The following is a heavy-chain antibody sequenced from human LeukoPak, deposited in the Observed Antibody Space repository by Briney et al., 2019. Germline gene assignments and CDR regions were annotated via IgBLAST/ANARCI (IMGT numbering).Heavy chain of an antibody. V-gene: IGHV1-69*13. CDR3: TRNYYGSGSSHSNDY. CDR1: GGTFSSYA. Sequence: ASVKASCKASGGTFSSYAISWVRQAPGQGLEWMGGIIPIFGTANYAQKFQGRVTITADESTSTAYMELSSLRSEDTAVYYCTRNYYGSGSSHSNDYWGQGTLVTVSS. D-gene: IGHD3-10*01. CDR2: IIPIFGTA. J-gene: IGHJ4*02.